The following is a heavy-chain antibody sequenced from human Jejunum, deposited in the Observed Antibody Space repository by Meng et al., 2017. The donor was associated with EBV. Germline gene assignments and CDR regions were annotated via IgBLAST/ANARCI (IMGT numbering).Heavy chain of an antibody. D-gene: IGHD1-26*01. CDR2: INTKTGNP. CDR1: GYTLTNYA. CDR3: ARAVVGSTSLDY. V-gene: IGHV7-4-1*02. Sequence: QGKRVQSGSELRKPGASVKISCKTSGYTLTNYAMNWVRQAPGQGLEWMAWINTKTGNPAYAQGFTGRFVFSLDMSVTTIYLQISSLEAEDTAIYYCARAVVGSTSLDYWGQGTLVTVSS. J-gene: IGHJ4*02.